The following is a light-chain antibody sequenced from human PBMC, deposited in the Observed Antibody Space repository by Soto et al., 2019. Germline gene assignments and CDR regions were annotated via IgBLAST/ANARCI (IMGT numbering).Light chain of an antibody. CDR2: DTS. CDR3: HQLTIWPGT. CDR1: QTVSSS. Sequence: EIVLTQSPATLSLSPGERATLSCRASQTVSSSLAWYQQKPGQAPRLLIYDTSNRATGIPARFSGSGSGTDFTLTISSLEPEDFVVYYCHQLTIWPGTFGQGTKLEIK. J-gene: IGKJ2*01. V-gene: IGKV3-11*01.